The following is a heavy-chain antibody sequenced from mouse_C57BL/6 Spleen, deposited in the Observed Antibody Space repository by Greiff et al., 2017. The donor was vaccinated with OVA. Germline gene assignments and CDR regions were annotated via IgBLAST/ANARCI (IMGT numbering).Heavy chain of an antibody. CDR3: ARGGYEPFDY. J-gene: IGHJ2*01. CDR1: GYSITSGYY. Sequence: EVQRVESGPGLVKPSQSLSLTCSVTGYSITSGYYWNWIRQFPGNKLEWMGYISYDGSNNYNPSLKNRISITRDTSKNQFFLKLNSVTTEDTATYYCARGGYEPFDYWGQGTTLTVSS. CDR2: ISYDGSN. V-gene: IGHV3-6*01. D-gene: IGHD2-3*01.